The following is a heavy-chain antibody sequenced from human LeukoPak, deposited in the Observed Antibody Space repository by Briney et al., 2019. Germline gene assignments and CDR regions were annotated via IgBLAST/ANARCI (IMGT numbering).Heavy chain of an antibody. CDR3: ARANFLYCSSTTCLFDY. CDR2: INPNSGDT. D-gene: IGHD2-2*01. J-gene: IGHJ4*02. CDR1: GYTFTNYY. V-gene: IGHV1-2*02. Sequence: ASVKVSCKTSGYTFTNYYMHWVRQAPGQGFEWMGWINPNSGDTNYAQKFQGRVTMTRDTSISTAHMELSRLRSDDTAVYYCARANFLYCSSTTCLFDYWGQGTLVIVSS.